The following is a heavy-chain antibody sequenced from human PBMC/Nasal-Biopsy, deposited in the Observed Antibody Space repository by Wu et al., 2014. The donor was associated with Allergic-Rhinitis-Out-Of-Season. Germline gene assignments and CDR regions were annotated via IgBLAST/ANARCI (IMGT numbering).Heavy chain of an antibody. CDR1: GDSVTSGNW. Sequence: TLSLTCTVSGDSVTSGNWWHWVRQSPGRGLEWIGEIHQSGTTKYNPSFESRITISLDKSKNQFSLRLTSVTDADTAIYYCASKVYFESRHVEFYYWKGLDVWGQGTTVTVSS. V-gene: IGHV4-4*02. D-gene: IGHD1-1*01. J-gene: IGHJ6*02. CDR2: IHQSGTT. CDR3: ASKVYFESRHVEFYYWKGLDV.